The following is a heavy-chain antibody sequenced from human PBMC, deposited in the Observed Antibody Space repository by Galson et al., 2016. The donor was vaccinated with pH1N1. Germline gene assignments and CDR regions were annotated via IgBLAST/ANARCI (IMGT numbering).Heavy chain of an antibody. J-gene: IGHJ3*01. CDR2: IYNSGST. V-gene: IGHV4-30-4*01. D-gene: IGHD1/OR15-1a*01. CDR3: ARGLREQLGDGFHV. Sequence: TLSLTCTVSDDSIGNALYYWSWIRQPPGLGLEWIANIYNSGSTYYNPSLKRRITIFVDTFKSQFSLKLSSVTAADTAVYYCARGLREQLGDGFHVWGQGTMVTVSS. CDR1: DDSIGNALYY.